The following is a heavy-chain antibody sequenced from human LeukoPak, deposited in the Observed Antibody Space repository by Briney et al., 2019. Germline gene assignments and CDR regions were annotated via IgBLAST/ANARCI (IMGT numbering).Heavy chain of an antibody. Sequence: PGGSLRLSCAASGFSFDNYTMNWVRQAPGEGLEWVSSISGSGDYIYYADSVKGRFTISRDNAKNSLYLQMNSLRAEDTAVYFCARVYGSGSYPFDCWGRGTLVTVSS. D-gene: IGHD3-10*01. V-gene: IGHV3-21*01. J-gene: IGHJ4*02. CDR1: GFSFDNYT. CDR2: ISGSGDYI. CDR3: ARVYGSGSYPFDC.